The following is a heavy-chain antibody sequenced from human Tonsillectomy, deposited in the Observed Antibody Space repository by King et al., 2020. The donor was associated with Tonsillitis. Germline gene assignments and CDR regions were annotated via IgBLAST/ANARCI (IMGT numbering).Heavy chain of an antibody. CDR3: AGGVADSSGYYFDAFDI. CDR2: IYHSGST. D-gene: IGHD3-22*01. CDR1: GYFITSGYY. J-gene: IGHJ3*02. V-gene: IGHV4-38-2*02. Sequence: VQLQESGPGLVKPSETLSLTCTVSGYFITSGYYWGWIRQPPGKGLEGSGSIYHSGSTYYNPSLKSRVTISVDTSKNQFSLKLTSVTAADTAVYYCAGGVADSSGYYFDAFDIWVQGTMVTVSS.